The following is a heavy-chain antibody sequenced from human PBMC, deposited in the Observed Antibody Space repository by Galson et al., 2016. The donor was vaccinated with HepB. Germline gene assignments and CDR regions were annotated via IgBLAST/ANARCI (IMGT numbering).Heavy chain of an antibody. CDR3: GKRQEYCPPLGCSVDY. D-gene: IGHD2/OR15-2a*01. CDR2: DSMDGRRK. Sequence: SLRLSCAASGFTFSGYGMHWVRQAPGKGLEWVAADSMDGRRKFYADSVKGRFTISRDNSNNMLFLQMSSLTEDDTAVYYCGKRQEYCPPLGCSVDYWGQGTLVSVSS. V-gene: IGHV3-30*18. CDR1: GFTFSGYG. J-gene: IGHJ4*02.